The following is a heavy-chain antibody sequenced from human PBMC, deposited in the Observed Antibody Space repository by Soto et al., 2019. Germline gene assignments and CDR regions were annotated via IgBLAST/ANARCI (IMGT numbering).Heavy chain of an antibody. V-gene: IGHV3-23*01. Sequence: EVQLLESGGGLVQPGGSLRLSCAASGFTFSSYAMSWVRQAPGKGLEWVSAISGSGGSTYYADSVKGRFTISRDNAKNTLYLQMNRLRAEDTAVYYCAKDAFSAYYYDSSGYYYDYWGQGTLVTVSA. D-gene: IGHD3-22*01. CDR2: ISGSGGST. CDR3: AKDAFSAYYYDSSGYYYDY. J-gene: IGHJ4*02. CDR1: GFTFSSYA.